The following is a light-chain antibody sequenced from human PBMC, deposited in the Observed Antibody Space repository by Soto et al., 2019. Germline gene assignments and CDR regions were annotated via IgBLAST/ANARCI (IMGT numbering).Light chain of an antibody. V-gene: IGLV2-14*03. J-gene: IGLJ1*01. CDR2: DVS. Sequence: QSALTQPASVSGAPGQSITISCTGTSSEVGGYNYVSWYQHHPSKPPKLMIFDVSNRPSVVSNRFSGSKSVNTASLTISGLQLEDEADYYCSSYTTSNTRQIVFGTGTKVTV. CDR3: SSYTTSNTRQIV. CDR1: SSEVGGYNY.